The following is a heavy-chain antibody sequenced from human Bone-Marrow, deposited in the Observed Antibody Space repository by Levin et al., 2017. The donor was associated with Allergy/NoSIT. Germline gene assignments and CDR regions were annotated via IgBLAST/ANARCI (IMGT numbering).Heavy chain of an antibody. J-gene: IGHJ6*02. CDR2: IGIAGDT. V-gene: IGHV3-13*01. CDR1: GFTFSEYD. CDR3: ARDGRHGMDV. Sequence: GASVKVSCAASGFTFSEYDMHWIRQAPGKGLDWVSAIGIAGDTHYPGSVKGRFIISRENGKNSLYLQMSSLRAEDTAVYYCARDGRHGMDVWGQGTKVIVSS.